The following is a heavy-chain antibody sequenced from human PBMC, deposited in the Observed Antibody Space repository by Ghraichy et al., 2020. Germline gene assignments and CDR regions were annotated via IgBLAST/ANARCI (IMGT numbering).Heavy chain of an antibody. CDR3: ARDKPHRPKAGNFDY. Sequence: SQTLSRTCAISGDSVSSNTASWNWIRQSPSRGLEWLGRTYYRSKWYNDYAVSVKSRITINPDTSKNQFSLQLNSVTPEDTAVYYCARDKPHRPKAGNFDYWGQGTLVTVSS. CDR2: TYYRSKWYN. D-gene: IGHD6-13*01. CDR1: GDSVSSNTAS. J-gene: IGHJ4*02. V-gene: IGHV6-1*01.